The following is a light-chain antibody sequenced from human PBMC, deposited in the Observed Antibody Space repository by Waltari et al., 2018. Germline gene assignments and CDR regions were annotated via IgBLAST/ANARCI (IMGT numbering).Light chain of an antibody. V-gene: IGLV2-23*01. CDR1: SSDVGSYNA. CDR3: CSYASTDSYV. J-gene: IGLJ1*01. CDR2: EAT. Sequence: QSALTQPASVSGSPGQSITISSTGPSSDVGSYNASSWYQKHPGKAPKPMISEATKRPSGISYRFSGSKSGNTASLTISGLQAEDEADYYCCSYASTDSYVFGTGTKVTVL.